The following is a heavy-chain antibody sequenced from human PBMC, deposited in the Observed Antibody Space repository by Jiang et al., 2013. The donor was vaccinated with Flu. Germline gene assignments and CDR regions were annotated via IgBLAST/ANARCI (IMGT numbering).Heavy chain of an antibody. J-gene: IGHJ4*02. CDR1: GGSFSGYY. Sequence: LLKPSETLSLTCAVYGGSFSGYYWSWIRQPPGKGLEWIGEINHSGSTNYNPSLKSRVTISVDTSKNQFSLKLSSVTAADTAVYYCARLPGIAVAGTGYWGQGTLVTVSS. V-gene: IGHV4-34*01. D-gene: IGHD6-19*01. CDR3: ARLPGIAVAGTGY. CDR2: INHSGST.